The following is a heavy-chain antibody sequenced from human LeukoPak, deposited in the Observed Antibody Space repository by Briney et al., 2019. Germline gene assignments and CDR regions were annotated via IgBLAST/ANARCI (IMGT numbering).Heavy chain of an antibody. CDR3: AKLLNDYGDYYFDY. CDR1: GFTFDDYG. D-gene: IGHD4-17*01. CDR2: INWNGGST. J-gene: IGHJ4*02. Sequence: GGSLRLSCAASGFTFDDYGMSWVRQAPGKGLEWVSGINWNGGSTGYADSVKGRFTISRDNAKNSLYLQMNNLRAEDTAVYYCAKLLNDYGDYYFDYWGQGTLVTVSS. V-gene: IGHV3-20*04.